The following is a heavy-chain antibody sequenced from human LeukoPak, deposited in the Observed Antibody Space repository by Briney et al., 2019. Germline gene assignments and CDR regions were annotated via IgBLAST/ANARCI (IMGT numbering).Heavy chain of an antibody. V-gene: IGHV3-7*01. CDR3: ARDVPNGFFDY. CDR1: GSTFTSYW. J-gene: IGHJ4*02. CDR2: INIEGSQK. Sequence: GGSLTLSCAASGSTFTSYWMSWVRQAPGKGLEWVSNINIEGSQKNYVDSVKGRFTISRENAENSLYLQLNSLRAEDAAMYFCARDVPNGFFDYWGQGALVTVSS. D-gene: IGHD2-8*01.